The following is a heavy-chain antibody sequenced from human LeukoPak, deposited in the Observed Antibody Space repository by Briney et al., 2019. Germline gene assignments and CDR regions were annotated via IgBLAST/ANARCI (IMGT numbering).Heavy chain of an antibody. Sequence: PSETLSLTCTVSGGSISSYYWSWIRQPPGKGLEWIGYNYYNGSTNYNPSLKSRVTISVETSKNQFSPKLSYLTAAVTAVYYCWRFGTAAAVNWGQGTLVTVSS. CDR1: GGSISSYY. CDR2: NYYNGST. CDR3: WRFGTAAAVN. V-gene: IGHV4-59*01. D-gene: IGHD6-13*01. J-gene: IGHJ4*02.